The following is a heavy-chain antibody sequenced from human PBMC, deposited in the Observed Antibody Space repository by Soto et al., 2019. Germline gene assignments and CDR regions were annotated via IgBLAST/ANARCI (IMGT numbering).Heavy chain of an antibody. Sequence: ASENVSCKASGYTFTSYGISSVRQAPGQGLXGMXXIXXYXVXXXYXXXLQGRVTMTTDTSTSTAYMELRSLRSDDTAVYYCARGGGDWRAFDIWGQGTMVTVSS. CDR2: IXXYXVXX. CDR1: GYTFTSYG. J-gene: IGHJ3*02. D-gene: IGHD2-21*02. V-gene: IGHV1-18*04. CDR3: ARGGGDWRAFDI.